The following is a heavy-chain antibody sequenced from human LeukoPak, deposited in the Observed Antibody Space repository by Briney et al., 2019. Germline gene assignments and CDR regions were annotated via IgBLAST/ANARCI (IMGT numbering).Heavy chain of an antibody. CDR1: GFSISNSA. CDR2: IIASSGST. CDR3: AKGAYDYIEMGYFDY. V-gene: IGHV3-23*01. J-gene: IGHJ4*02. Sequence: GGSLRLSCAASGFSISNSAMSWVRQAPGKGLEWVSLIIASSGSTFYADSVKGRFTISRDNSKNTLFLQMNSLRAEDTAVYYCAKGAYDYIEMGYFDYWGQGTLVTASS. D-gene: IGHD5-12*01.